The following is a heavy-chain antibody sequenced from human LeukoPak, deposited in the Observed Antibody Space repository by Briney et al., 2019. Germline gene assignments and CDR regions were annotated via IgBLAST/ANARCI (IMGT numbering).Heavy chain of an antibody. D-gene: IGHD3-10*01. CDR3: AKGKNTGSYLSHVDY. CDR2: ISFDGSKE. CDR1: GFTFSDYG. V-gene: IGHV3-30*18. Sequence: TGGSLRLSCAASGFTFSDYGMHWVRQAPGKGLEWVAVISFDGSKEAFADSVKGRFTISRDNSKNSLYLQMNSLRTEDTALYYCAKGKNTGSYLSHVDYWGQGTLVTVSS. J-gene: IGHJ4*02.